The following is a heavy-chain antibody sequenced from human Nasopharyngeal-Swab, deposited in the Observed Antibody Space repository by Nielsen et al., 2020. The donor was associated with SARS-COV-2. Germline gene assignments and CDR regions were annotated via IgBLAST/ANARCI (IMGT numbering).Heavy chain of an antibody. V-gene: IGHV3-30-3*01. D-gene: IGHD3-10*01. CDR1: GFTFSSYA. Sequence: GASLQISCAASGFTFSSYAMHWVRQAPGKGLEWVAVISYDGSNKYYADSVKGRFTISRDNSKNTLYLQMNSLRAEDTAVYYCARSPYGSEENWFDPWGQGTLVTVSS. J-gene: IGHJ5*02. CDR3: ARSPYGSEENWFDP. CDR2: ISYDGSNK.